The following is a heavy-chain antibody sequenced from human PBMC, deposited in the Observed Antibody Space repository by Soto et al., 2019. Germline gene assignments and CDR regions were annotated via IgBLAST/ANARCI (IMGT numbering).Heavy chain of an antibody. Sequence: SETLSLTCTVSGGSISSGIYYWGWIRQPPGKGLEWIGNIYYSGSTYYNPSLKSRFTISLDTSKNQFSLKLSSVTAADKAVDRVGASTLYHRTCGPGGNGTP. D-gene: IGHD1-26*01. J-gene: IGHJ6*03. CDR3: GASTLYHRTCGP. V-gene: IGHV4-39*07. CDR2: IYYSGST. CDR1: GGSISSGIYY.